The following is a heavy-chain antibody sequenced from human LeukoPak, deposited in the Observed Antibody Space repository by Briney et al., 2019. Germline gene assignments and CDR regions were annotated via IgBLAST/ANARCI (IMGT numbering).Heavy chain of an antibody. CDR2: INPNSGGT. V-gene: IGHV1-2*02. Sequence: ASVKVSCKASGYTFTGYYMHWVRQAPGQGLEWMGWINPNSGGTNYAQKFQGRVTTTRDTSTSTVYMELSSLRSEDTAVYYCARRVSGDYGVPHSGDWYFDLWGRGTLVTVSS. D-gene: IGHD4-17*01. CDR1: GYTFTGYY. CDR3: ARRVSGDYGVPHSGDWYFDL. J-gene: IGHJ2*01.